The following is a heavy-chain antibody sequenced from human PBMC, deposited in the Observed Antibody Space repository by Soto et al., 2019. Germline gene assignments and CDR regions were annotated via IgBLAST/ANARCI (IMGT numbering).Heavy chain of an antibody. Sequence: EVQLVESGGGLVQPGRSLRLSCAASGFTFDDYAMHWVRQAPGKGLEWVSGISWNSGSIGYAGSVKGRFTISSDNAKNALYLQINSLRAEDTALYYCAKDRGYSSGWFSYYFDYWGQGTLVTVSS. V-gene: IGHV3-9*01. CDR3: AKDRGYSSGWFSYYFDY. J-gene: IGHJ4*02. CDR2: ISWNSGSI. CDR1: GFTFDDYA. D-gene: IGHD6-19*01.